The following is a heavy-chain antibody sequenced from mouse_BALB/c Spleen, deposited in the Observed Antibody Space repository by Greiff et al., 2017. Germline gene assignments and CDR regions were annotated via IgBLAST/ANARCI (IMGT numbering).Heavy chain of an antibody. CDR1: GFTFSSFG. CDR3: ARWDRYFDV. D-gene: IGHD3-3*01. J-gene: IGHJ1*01. Sequence: EVKLMESGGGLVQPGGSRKLSCAASGFTFSSFGMHWVRQAPEKGLEWVAYISSGSSTIYYADTVKGRFTISRDNPKNTLFLQMTSLRSEDTAMYYCARWDRYFDVWGAGTTVTVSS. CDR2: ISSGSSTI. V-gene: IGHV5-17*02.